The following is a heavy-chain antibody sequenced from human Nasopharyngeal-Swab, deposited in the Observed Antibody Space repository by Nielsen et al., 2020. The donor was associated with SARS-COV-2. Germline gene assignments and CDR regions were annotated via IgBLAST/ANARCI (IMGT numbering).Heavy chain of an antibody. CDR1: GYTFTSYG. J-gene: IGHJ6*02. Sequence: ASVKASCKAAGYTFTSYGISWVRQAAGQGLEWMGWISAYNGNTNYAQKLQGRDTMTTDTSTSTAYMELRSLRSEDTAVYYCARVYCSSTSCFYGMDVWGQGTTVTVSS. CDR2: ISAYNGNT. CDR3: ARVYCSSTSCFYGMDV. V-gene: IGHV1-18*01. D-gene: IGHD2-2*01.